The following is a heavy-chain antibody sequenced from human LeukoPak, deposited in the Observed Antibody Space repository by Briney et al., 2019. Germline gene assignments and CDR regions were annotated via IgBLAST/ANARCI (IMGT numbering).Heavy chain of an antibody. D-gene: IGHD5-12*01. CDR1: GGTFSSYA. Sequence: ASVMVSCKASGGTFSSYAISWVRQAPGQGLEWMGIINPSGGSTSYAQKFQGRVTMTRDTSTSTVYMELSSLRSEDTAVYYCARRGYSGYYFDYWDQGTLVTVSS. J-gene: IGHJ4*02. V-gene: IGHV1-46*01. CDR3: ARRGYSGYYFDY. CDR2: INPSGGST.